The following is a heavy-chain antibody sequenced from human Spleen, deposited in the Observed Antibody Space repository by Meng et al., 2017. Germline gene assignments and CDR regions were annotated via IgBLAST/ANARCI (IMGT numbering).Heavy chain of an antibody. CDR2: IDPKSDNT. J-gene: IGHJ4*02. CDR1: GNNVPDHW. Sequence: QVQLVHPGAEVKKLGASLKVSCKPSGNNVPDHWRHWVRRAPGQGLEWMGQIDPKSDNTHYAQKFQGRVTMTRDTSISTAYMELSGLRSDDTAVYYCARDEDISAAGYLLGDFWGQGTLVTSPQ. CDR3: ARDEDISAAGYLLGDF. D-gene: IGHD6-13*01. V-gene: IGHV1-2*06.